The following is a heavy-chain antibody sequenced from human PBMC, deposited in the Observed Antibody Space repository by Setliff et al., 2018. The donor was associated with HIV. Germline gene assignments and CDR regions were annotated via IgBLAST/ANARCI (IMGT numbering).Heavy chain of an antibody. CDR2: VYHTGST. D-gene: IGHD2-2*01. V-gene: IGHV4-38-2*01. J-gene: IGHJ4*02. CDR1: GYSMSSGYY. Sequence: LSLTCGVSGYSMSSGYYWGWIRQPPGKGLEWIGNVYHTGSTYYNPSLKSRVTISVDTSKNQFSLKLSSVIAADTAVYYCARHAAGPDGPFDYLGQGTLVTVAS. CDR3: ARHAAGPDGPFDY.